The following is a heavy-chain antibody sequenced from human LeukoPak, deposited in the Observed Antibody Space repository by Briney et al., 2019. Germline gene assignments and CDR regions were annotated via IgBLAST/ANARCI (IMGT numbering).Heavy chain of an antibody. CDR3: ARFQWLDYYFDY. D-gene: IGHD6-19*01. Sequence: ASVKVSCEASGYTFTGYYMHWVRQAPGQGLEWMGWINPNSGGTNYAQKFQGRVTMTRDTSISTAYMELSRLRSDDTAVYYCARFQWLDYYFDYWGQGTLVTVSS. V-gene: IGHV1-2*02. J-gene: IGHJ4*02. CDR2: INPNSGGT. CDR1: GYTFTGYY.